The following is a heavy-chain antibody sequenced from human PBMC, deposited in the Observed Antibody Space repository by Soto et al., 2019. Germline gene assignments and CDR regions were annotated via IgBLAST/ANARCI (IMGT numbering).Heavy chain of an antibody. D-gene: IGHD3-10*01. V-gene: IGHV1-69*02. J-gene: IGHJ5*02. Sequence: QVQLVQSGAEVKKPGSSVKVSCKASGGTFSSYTISWVRQAPGQGLKWMGRIIPILNMADYSQKFQDRVTITADKSTSTVYMELSSLRSEDTAVYYCARHYASGRNDNGFDPWGQGTRVTVSS. CDR1: GGTFSSYT. CDR3: ARHYASGRNDNGFDP. CDR2: IIPILNMA.